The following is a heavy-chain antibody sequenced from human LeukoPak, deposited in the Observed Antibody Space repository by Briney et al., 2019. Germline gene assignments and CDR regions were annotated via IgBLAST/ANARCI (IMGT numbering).Heavy chain of an antibody. CDR2: MNPNSGNT. CDR1: GYTFTSYD. CDR3: ARGIRITIFGVGAEGY. D-gene: IGHD3-3*01. V-gene: IGHV1-8*01. J-gene: IGHJ4*02. Sequence: ASVKVSCKASGYTFTSYDINWVRQATGQGLEWMGWMNPNSGNTGYAQKFQGRVTMTRNTSISTAYMELSSLRSEDTAVYCCARGIRITIFGVGAEGYWGQGTLVTVSS.